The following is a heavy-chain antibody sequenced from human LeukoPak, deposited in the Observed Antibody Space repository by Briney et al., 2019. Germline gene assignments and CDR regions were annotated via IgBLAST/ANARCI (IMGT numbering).Heavy chain of an antibody. D-gene: IGHD6-13*01. Sequence: ASVKVSCKVSGYTLTELSMHWVRQAPGKGLEWMGRFDPEDGETIYAQKFQGRVTMTRDTSISTAYMELSRLRSDDTAVYYCARPRTYSSSWFGYWGQGTLVTVSS. CDR2: FDPEDGET. V-gene: IGHV1-24*01. CDR3: ARPRTYSSSWFGY. J-gene: IGHJ4*02. CDR1: GYTLTELS.